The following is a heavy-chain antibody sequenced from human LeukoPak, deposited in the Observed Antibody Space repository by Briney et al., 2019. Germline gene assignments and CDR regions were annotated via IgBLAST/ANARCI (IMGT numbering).Heavy chain of an antibody. D-gene: IGHD3-10*01. Sequence: SETLSLTCTVSGGSISSYYWSWIRQPPGKGLEWIGYIYYSGSTNYNPSLKSRVIISVDTSKNQFSLKLSSVTAEDTAVYYCARAEVRGVIIKFFDPWGQGTLVTVSS. V-gene: IGHV4-59*01. CDR2: IYYSGST. CDR1: GGSISSYY. CDR3: ARAEVRGVIIKFFDP. J-gene: IGHJ5*02.